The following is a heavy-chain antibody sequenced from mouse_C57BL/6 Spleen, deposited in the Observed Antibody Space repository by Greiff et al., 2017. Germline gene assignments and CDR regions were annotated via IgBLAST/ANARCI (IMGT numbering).Heavy chain of an antibody. CDR2: IWSGGST. D-gene: IGHD2-2*01. J-gene: IGHJ4*01. CDR3: ATYGYGGAMDY. Sequence: QVHVQQSGPGLVQPSQSLSITCTVSGFSLTSYGVHWVRQSPGKGLEWLGVIWSGGSTDYNAAFISSLSISKDKSKSQVFFKMNSLQADDAAIYYCATYGYGGAMDYWGQGTSVTVSS. V-gene: IGHV2-2*01. CDR1: GFSLTSYG.